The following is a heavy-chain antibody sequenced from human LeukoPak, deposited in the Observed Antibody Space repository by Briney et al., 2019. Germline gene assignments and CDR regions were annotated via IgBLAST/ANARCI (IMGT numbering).Heavy chain of an antibody. CDR2: INSDGSTT. V-gene: IGHV3-74*01. CDR1: GFTFSSYW. CDR3: ARAGLGIAARPADY. J-gene: IGHJ4*02. Sequence: GGSLRLSCVASGFTFSSYWMHWVRQAPGKGLVWVSRINSDGSTTTYADSVKGRFTISRDNAKKTLYLQMNSLRAEDTAVYYCARAGLGIAARPADYWGQGTLVTVSS. D-gene: IGHD6-6*01.